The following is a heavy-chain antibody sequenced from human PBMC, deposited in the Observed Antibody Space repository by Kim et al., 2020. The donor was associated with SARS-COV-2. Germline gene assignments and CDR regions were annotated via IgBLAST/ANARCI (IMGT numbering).Heavy chain of an antibody. CDR3: ATCGRSYGNSFDY. CDR2: MCQSMGN. V-gene: IGHV4-31*03. Sequence: SETLSLTCTVSGGSVNSGGNCWSWIRQHPGQGLEWIGYMCQSMGNYYSPSLESRVTISVDTSKNQFSLDLSSVTAADTAIYYCATCGRSYGNSFDYWGQG. CDR1: GGSVNSGGNC. D-gene: IGHD5-18*01. J-gene: IGHJ4*02.